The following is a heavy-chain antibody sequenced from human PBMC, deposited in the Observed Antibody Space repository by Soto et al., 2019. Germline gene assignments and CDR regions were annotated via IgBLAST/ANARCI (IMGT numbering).Heavy chain of an antibody. CDR3: ARIKLVEWFFINVDVYDMDV. J-gene: IGHJ6*02. CDR2: ISSNSSTT. CDR1: GFTFNTYA. V-gene: IGHV3-23*01. Sequence: PGGSLRLSCATSGFTFNTYAMNWVRQAPGKGLEWVSAISSNSSTTYYADSAEGRFTVSRDNAKNTVSLQMDSLRDEDAAVYYCARIKLVEWFFINVDVYDMDVWGQGTPVTVSS. D-gene: IGHD3-3*01.